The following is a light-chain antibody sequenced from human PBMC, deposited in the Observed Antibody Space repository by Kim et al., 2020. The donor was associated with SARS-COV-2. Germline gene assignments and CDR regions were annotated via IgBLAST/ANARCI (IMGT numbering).Light chain of an antibody. CDR3: QHYERSPYT. CDR1: QSISNY. Sequence: SLSPGERATLACRASQSISNYLAWYQQKPVRAPRLLIYGASNRATGIPDRISGSGSGTDFTLTINRLEREDVAVYYCQHYERSPYTFGQGTKLEI. CDR2: GAS. J-gene: IGKJ2*01. V-gene: IGKV3-20*01.